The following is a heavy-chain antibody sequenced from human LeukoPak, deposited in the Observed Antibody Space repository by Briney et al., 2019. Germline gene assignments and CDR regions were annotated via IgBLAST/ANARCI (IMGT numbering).Heavy chain of an antibody. V-gene: IGHV1-2*02. D-gene: IGHD3-16*01. CDR3: ARDLWGGPSRWFDP. Sequence: ASVKVSCKASGYTFTGYYMHWVRQAPGQGLEWMGWVNPNSGGTNYAQKFQGRVTMTRDTSISTAYMELSRLRSDDTAVYYCARDLWGGPSRWFDPWGQGNLVTVSS. J-gene: IGHJ5*02. CDR1: GYTFTGYY. CDR2: VNPNSGGT.